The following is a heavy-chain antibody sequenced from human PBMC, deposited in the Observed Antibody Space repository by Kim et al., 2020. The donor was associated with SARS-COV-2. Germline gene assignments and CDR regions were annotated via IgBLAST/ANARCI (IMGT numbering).Heavy chain of an antibody. Sequence: SETLSLTCTVSGGSISSGGYYWSWIRQHPGKGLEWIGYIYYSGSTYYNPSLKSRVTISVDTSKNQFSLKLSSVTAADTAVYYCARGIPFSSSWYVASEEGSHNNWFDPWGQGTLVTVSS. CDR2: IYYSGST. D-gene: IGHD6-13*01. V-gene: IGHV4-31*03. CDR3: ARGIPFSSSWYVASEEGSHNNWFDP. J-gene: IGHJ5*02. CDR1: GGSISSGGYY.